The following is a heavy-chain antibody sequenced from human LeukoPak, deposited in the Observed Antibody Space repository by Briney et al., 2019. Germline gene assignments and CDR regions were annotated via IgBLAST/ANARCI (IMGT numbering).Heavy chain of an antibody. CDR3: ARDGFGTGSN. D-gene: IGHD3-16*01. CDR1: EFTFRSDW. CDR2: INPDGSAT. V-gene: IGHV3-7*03. Sequence: PGGSLRLACAASEFTFRSDWMSWVRQSPEKGLEWAANINPDGSATYYVDSVKGRFIISRDNAKNSLYLQMNTLRADDTAVYYCARDGFGTGSNWGQGTLVTVSS. J-gene: IGHJ4*02.